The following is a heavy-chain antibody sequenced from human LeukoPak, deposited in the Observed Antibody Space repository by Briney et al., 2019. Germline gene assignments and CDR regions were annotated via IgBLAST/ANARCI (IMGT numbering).Heavy chain of an antibody. CDR1: GYSFTSYW. CDR3: ARLQYCSSTSCYTWFDP. V-gene: IGHV5-51*01. Sequence: GESLKISCTGSGYSFTSYWIGWVRQMPGKGLEWMGIIYPGDSDTRYSPSFQGQVTISADKSISTAYLQWSSLKASDTAMYYCARLQYCSSTSCYTWFDPWGQGTLVTVSS. D-gene: IGHD2-2*02. J-gene: IGHJ5*02. CDR2: IYPGDSDT.